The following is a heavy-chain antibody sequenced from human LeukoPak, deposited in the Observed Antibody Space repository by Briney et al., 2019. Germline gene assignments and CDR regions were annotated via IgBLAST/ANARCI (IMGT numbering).Heavy chain of an antibody. CDR1: GYTFTGYY. Sequence: ASVKVSCKASGYTFTGYYMYWVRQAPGQGLEWMGWINPNTGGTDYIQKFQGRVTMTRDTSISTAYMELNSLRSDDTAVYYCVRVVRRAAAHAGNWFDPWGQGTLVTVSS. CDR3: VRVVRRAAAHAGNWFDP. CDR2: INPNTGGT. J-gene: IGHJ5*02. V-gene: IGHV1-2*02. D-gene: IGHD6-13*01.